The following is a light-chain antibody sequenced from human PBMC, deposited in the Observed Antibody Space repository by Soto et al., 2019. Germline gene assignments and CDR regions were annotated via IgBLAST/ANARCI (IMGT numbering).Light chain of an antibody. CDR3: QQYNSWPPIT. Sequence: EIEITQSPASLSLAAGERVTVSCRASESVSTNLAWYQQKAGQAPRLLIYGASTRAAGIPARFSGSGSGTEFTLTISSLQSEDFAVYYCQQYNSWPPITFGQGTRLEI. CDR2: GAS. CDR1: ESVSTN. V-gene: IGKV3-15*01. J-gene: IGKJ5*01.